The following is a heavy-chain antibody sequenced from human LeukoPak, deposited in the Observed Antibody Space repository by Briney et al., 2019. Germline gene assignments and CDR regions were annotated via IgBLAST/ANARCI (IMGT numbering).Heavy chain of an antibody. V-gene: IGHV3-72*01. Sequence: PGGSLRLSCAASGFTLSDHYMDWVRQAPGKGLEWVARIRNKANSYSTEYAASVKGRFTISIDDSKNSLYLQMNYLKTEDTAIYYCAGAGDYYSTGDCWGQGTLVTVSS. CDR1: GFTLSDHY. CDR2: IRNKANSYST. D-gene: IGHD3-22*01. CDR3: AGAGDYYSTGDC. J-gene: IGHJ4*02.